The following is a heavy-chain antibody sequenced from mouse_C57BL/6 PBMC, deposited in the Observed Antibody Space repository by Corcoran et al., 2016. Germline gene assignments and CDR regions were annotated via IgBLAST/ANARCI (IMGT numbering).Heavy chain of an antibody. J-gene: IGHJ2*01. D-gene: IGHD1-1*01. Sequence: QIQLVQPGPELTKPGETVKISCKASGYTFTTYGMSWVKQAPGQGLKWMGWINTYSGVPTYVDDFKGRFAFSFETSASTAYLQINNLKNEDTATYFCERGGGYYYGSRYDFDYWGQGTTLTVSS. CDR1: GYTFTTYG. CDR2: INTYSGVP. CDR3: ERGGGYYYGSRYDFDY. V-gene: IGHV9-3*01.